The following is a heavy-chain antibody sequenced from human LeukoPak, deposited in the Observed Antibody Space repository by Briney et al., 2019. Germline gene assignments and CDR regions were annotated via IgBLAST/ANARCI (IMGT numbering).Heavy chain of an antibody. CDR2: ISGDGTAR. D-gene: IGHD3-16*01. V-gene: IGHV3-74*01. CDR3: AKSRGRWFDP. J-gene: IGHJ5*02. Sequence: EGSLRLSCAASGFTSSSYWMHWVRQVPGKGLVWVSRISGDGTARNYADSVKGRFTISRDNSKSTLYLQMNSLRAEDTAVYYCAKSRGRWFDPWGQGTLVTVSS. CDR1: GFTSSSYW.